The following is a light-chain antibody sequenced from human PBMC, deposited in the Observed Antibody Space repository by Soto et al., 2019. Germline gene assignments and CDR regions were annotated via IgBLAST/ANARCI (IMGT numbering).Light chain of an antibody. J-gene: IGLJ2*01. CDR3: QSYDITLSGLV. CDR2: DNN. Sequence: QLVLTQPPSVSGAPGQRVTISCTGSTSNIGAGYNVHWYQQLPGTAPKLLIYDNNNRPSGVPDRFSGSKSDTSASLAITGLQAEDEADYYCQSYDITLSGLVFGGGTQLTVL. CDR1: TSNIGAGYN. V-gene: IGLV1-40*01.